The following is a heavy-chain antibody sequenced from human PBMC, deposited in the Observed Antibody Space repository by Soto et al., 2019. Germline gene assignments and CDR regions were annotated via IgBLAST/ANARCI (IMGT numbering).Heavy chain of an antibody. J-gene: IGHJ4*02. V-gene: IGHV3-23*01. Sequence: EVQLLESGGGLVQPGGSLRLSCAASGFSFSTYSMAWVRQTPGKGLAWVSGLSGGGSDTFYADSVQGRFTISVDNSENTLCLQMNSLGVEDTAVYYCSRWDGEGDVWGQGTLVTVSS. D-gene: IGHD2-21*02. CDR1: GFSFSTYS. CDR2: LSGGGSDT. CDR3: SRWDGEGDV.